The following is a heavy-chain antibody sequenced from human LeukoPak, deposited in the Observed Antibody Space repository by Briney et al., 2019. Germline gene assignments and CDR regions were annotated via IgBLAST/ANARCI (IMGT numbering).Heavy chain of an antibody. CDR1: GGYIITSDPY. CDR2: IYYTGST. J-gene: IGHJ5*02. D-gene: IGHD4-23*01. V-gene: IGHV4-39*07. CDR3: ARERYYYGGKTWFDP. Sequence: SETLSLTCSVSGGYIITSDPYWGWIRQPPGKGLEWIGIIYYTGSTSTNPFFKSRATVSVDTSKNQFSLNLTSVTAADTAVYYCARERYYYGGKTWFDPWGQGTLVTVSS.